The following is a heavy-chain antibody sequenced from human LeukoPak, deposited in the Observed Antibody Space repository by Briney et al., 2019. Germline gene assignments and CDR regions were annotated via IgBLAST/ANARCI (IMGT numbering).Heavy chain of an antibody. Sequence: PGRSLRLSCSASGFTFKNFGMHWVRQAPGKGLEWVAVISYDGNIDYYADSVRGRFTISRDNSKNTLYLQMNSLRAEDTAVYYCARSIFGVARLDYWGQGTLVTVSS. J-gene: IGHJ4*02. D-gene: IGHD3-3*02. CDR2: ISYDGNID. CDR1: GFTFKNFG. V-gene: IGHV3-30*03. CDR3: ARSIFGVARLDY.